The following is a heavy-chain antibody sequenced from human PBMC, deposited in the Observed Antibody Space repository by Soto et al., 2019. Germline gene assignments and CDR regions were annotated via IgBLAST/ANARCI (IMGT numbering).Heavy chain of an antibody. J-gene: IGHJ3*02. D-gene: IGHD3-3*01. V-gene: IGHV1-69*13. Sequence: ASVKVSCKASGGTFSSYTINWVRQAPGQRLEWMGGIIPIFGTANYSQKFQGRVTITADESTSTAYMELSSLRSEDTAVYYCARESGVVIDDAFDIWGQGTMVTVSS. CDR2: IIPIFGTA. CDR1: GGTFSSYT. CDR3: ARESGVVIDDAFDI.